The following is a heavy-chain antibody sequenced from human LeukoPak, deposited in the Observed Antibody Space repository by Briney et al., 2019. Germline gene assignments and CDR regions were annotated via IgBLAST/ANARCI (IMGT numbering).Heavy chain of an antibody. CDR3: TLYYYDSSGYYLPGY. CDR1: GGTFSSYA. V-gene: IGHV1-69*06. J-gene: IGHJ4*02. Sequence: ASVKVSCKASGGTFSSYAISWVRQAPGQGLEWMGGIIPIFGTANYAQKFQGRVTITADKSTSTVYMELSSLRSEDTAVYYCTLYYYDSSGYYLPGYWGQGTLVTVSS. D-gene: IGHD3-22*01. CDR2: IIPIFGTA.